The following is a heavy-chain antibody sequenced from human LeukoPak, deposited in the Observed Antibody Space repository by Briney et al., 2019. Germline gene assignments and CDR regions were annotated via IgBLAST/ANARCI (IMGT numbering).Heavy chain of an antibody. CDR3: AKQSYARSLGE. J-gene: IGHJ4*02. CDR2: TNSGGTTT. CDR1: GFPFSDFS. D-gene: IGHD3-10*02. Sequence: GGSLRLSCATSGFPFSDFSMTWVRQAPGTGLEWISTTNSGGTTTYYAESVKGRFTISRDNFKNALYLQMSSLRVEDTAIYYCAKQSYARSLGEGGPGTLVTVSS. V-gene: IGHV3-23*01.